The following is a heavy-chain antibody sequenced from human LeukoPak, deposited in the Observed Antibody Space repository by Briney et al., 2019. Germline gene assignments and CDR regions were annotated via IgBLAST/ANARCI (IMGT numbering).Heavy chain of an antibody. V-gene: IGHV3-21*01. Sequence: KTGGSLRLSCAASGFTFSSYAMNWVRQAPGKGLEWVSSISSSSSYIYYADSVKGRFTISRDNAKNSLYLQMNSLRAEDTAVYYCARNRGVRWYFDYWGQGTLVTVSS. CDR1: GFTFSSYA. D-gene: IGHD3-10*01. J-gene: IGHJ4*02. CDR2: ISSSSSYI. CDR3: ARNRGVRWYFDY.